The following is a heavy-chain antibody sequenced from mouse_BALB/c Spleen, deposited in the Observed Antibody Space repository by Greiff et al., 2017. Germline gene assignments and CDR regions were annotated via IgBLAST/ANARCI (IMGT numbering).Heavy chain of an antibody. CDR2: ISSGSSTI. J-gene: IGHJ3*01. CDR1: GFTFSSFG. D-gene: IGHD2-4*01. Sequence: VQLVESGGGLVQPGGSRKLSCAASGFTFSSFGMHWVRQAPEKGLEWVAYISSGSSTIYYADTVKGRFTISRDNPKNTLFLQMTSLRSEDTAMYYCARSRELGLYDYDEGFAYWGQGTLVTVSA. V-gene: IGHV5-17*02. CDR3: ARSRELGLYDYDEGFAY.